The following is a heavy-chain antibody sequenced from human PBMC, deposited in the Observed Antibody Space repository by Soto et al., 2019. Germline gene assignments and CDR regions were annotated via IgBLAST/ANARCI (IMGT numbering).Heavy chain of an antibody. CDR2: IYYGGST. CDR3: ARVRREYDNSGPVDY. Sequence: LSLTCAVSGGSISSGDYSWNWIRQPPGKGLEWIGYIYYGGSTYYNPSLQSRVTMSVDRSRNQFSLKLNSVTAADTAVYYCARVRREYDNSGPVDYWGQGTLVTVSS. V-gene: IGHV4-30-2*01. D-gene: IGHD3-22*01. CDR1: GGSISSGDYS. J-gene: IGHJ4*02.